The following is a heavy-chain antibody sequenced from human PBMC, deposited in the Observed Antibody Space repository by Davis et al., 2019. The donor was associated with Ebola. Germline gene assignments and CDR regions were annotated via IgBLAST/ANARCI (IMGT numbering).Heavy chain of an antibody. J-gene: IGHJ4*02. CDR2: TYYRSKWYN. D-gene: IGHD6-19*01. CDR3: ARGLHSSGWYGLIDY. V-gene: IGHV6-1*01. CDR1: GDSVSSNSAA. Sequence: MPSETLSLTCAISGDSVSSNSAAWNWIRQSPSRGLEWLGRTYYRSKWYNDYAVSVKSRITINPDTSKNQFSLQLNSVTPEDTAVYYCARGLHSSGWYGLIDYWGQGTLVTVSS.